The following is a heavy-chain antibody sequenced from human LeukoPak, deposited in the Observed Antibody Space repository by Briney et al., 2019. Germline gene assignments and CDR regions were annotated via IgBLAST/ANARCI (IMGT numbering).Heavy chain of an antibody. CDR2: IIPIFGTA. CDR3: ARGRWLPDY. J-gene: IGHJ4*02. D-gene: IGHD4-23*01. V-gene: IGHV1-69*05. Sequence: GGSLRLSCAASGFTFSSYAISWVRQAPGQGLEWMGGIIPIFGTANYAQKFQGRVTITTDESTSTAYMELSSLRSEDTAVYYCARGRWLPDYWGQGTLVTVSS. CDR1: GFTFSSYA.